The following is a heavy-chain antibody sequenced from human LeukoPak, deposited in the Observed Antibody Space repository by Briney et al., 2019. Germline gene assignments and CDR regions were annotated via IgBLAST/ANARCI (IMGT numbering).Heavy chain of an antibody. D-gene: IGHD2-8*01. Sequence: SETLSLTCAVYGGSFSGYYWSWIRQPPGKGLEWIGEINHSGSTNYNPSLKSRVTISVDTSKNQFSLKLSSVTAADTAVYYCAKGGVYWGQGTLVTVSS. CDR3: AKGGVY. V-gene: IGHV4-34*01. J-gene: IGHJ4*02. CDR1: GGSFSGYY. CDR2: INHSGST.